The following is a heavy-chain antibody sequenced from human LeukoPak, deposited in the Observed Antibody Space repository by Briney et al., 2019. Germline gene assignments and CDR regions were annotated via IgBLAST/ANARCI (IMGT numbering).Heavy chain of an antibody. J-gene: IGHJ4*02. CDR2: INTDGSST. V-gene: IGHV3-74*01. Sequence: GVSLRLSCTASGFTFSNYWMHGARQAPGKGLVWVSRINTDGSSTSYADSVKGRLTISRDNSQNTLYLQMNSLRAEDTAVYYCAKLSAYSYGDKGDWGQGTLVTVSS. CDR3: AKLSAYSYGDKGD. CDR1: GFTFSNYW. D-gene: IGHD5-18*01.